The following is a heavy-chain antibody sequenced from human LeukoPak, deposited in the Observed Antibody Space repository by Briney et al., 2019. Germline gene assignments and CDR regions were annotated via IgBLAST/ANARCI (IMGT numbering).Heavy chain of an antibody. D-gene: IGHD3-9*01. CDR2: IYYSGAT. CDR1: GGSISSSGYY. J-gene: IGHJ4*02. Sequence: SETLSLTCTVSGGSISSSGYYWGWVRQPPGKGLEWIGSIYYSGATYYNPSLKSRVTISVDTSNNQFSLNLSSVTAADTAVYYCASLHNFDLYYWGQGTLVTVSS. CDR3: ASLHNFDLYY. V-gene: IGHV4-39*01.